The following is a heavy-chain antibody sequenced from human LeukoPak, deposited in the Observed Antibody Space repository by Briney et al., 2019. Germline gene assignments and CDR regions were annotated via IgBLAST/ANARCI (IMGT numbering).Heavy chain of an antibody. CDR1: GSMFAGHY. Sequence: ASVKVSCKASGSMFAGHYRHWMRQAPGQGLEWMGWISPSNGATKYAQNFQGRVTMTRDTSISTACMELSDLRSDDTAVYYCAVSVQAAAIPAFDNWGQGTLVTVSS. CDR2: ISPSNGAT. V-gene: IGHV1-2*02. D-gene: IGHD6-25*01. J-gene: IGHJ4*02. CDR3: AVSVQAAAIPAFDN.